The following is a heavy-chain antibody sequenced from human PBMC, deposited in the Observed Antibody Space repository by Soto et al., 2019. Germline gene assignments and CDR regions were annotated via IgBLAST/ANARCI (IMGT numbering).Heavy chain of an antibody. CDR3: ARGPGYCSGGSCYYYYYGMDV. J-gene: IGHJ6*02. V-gene: IGHV3-66*01. CDR1: GFTVSSNY. CDR2: IYSGGST. Sequence: QPGGSLRLSCAASGFTVSSNYMSWVRQAPGKGLEWVSVIYSGGSTYYADSVKGRFTISRDNSKNTLYLQMNSLRAEDTAVYYCARGPGYCSGGSCYYYYYGMDVWGQGTTVTVSS. D-gene: IGHD2-15*01.